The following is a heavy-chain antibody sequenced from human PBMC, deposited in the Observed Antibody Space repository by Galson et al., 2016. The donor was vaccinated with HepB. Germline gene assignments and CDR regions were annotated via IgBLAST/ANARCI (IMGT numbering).Heavy chain of an antibody. D-gene: IGHD3-10*01. J-gene: IGHJ4*02. Sequence: SLRLSCAASGFTFSSNSMSWVRQAPGKGLEWVSSISTSGSYIYYADSVRGRFTISRDNARNSLYLQMNSLRAEDTAVYYCARSPSGFTFGKIDYWGQGSLVTVSS. CDR3: ARSPSGFTFGKIDY. CDR2: ISTSGSYI. V-gene: IGHV3-21*01. CDR1: GFTFSSNS.